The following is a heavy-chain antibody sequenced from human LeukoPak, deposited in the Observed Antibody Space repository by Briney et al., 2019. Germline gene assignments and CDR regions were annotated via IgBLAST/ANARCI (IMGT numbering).Heavy chain of an antibody. CDR3: ARLRPYSSSWYAYYGMDV. CDR2: IYSGGST. J-gene: IGHJ6*02. CDR1: GFTFSSYA. V-gene: IGHV3-23*03. D-gene: IGHD6-13*01. Sequence: GGSLRLSCAASGFTFSSYAMSWVRQAPGKGLEWVSIIYSGGSTYYADSVEGRFTISRDSSQNSLYLQMNSLRADETAVYYCARLRPYSSSWYAYYGMDVWGQGTTVTVSS.